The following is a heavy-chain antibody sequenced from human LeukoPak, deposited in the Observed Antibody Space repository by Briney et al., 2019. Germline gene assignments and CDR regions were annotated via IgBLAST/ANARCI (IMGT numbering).Heavy chain of an antibody. CDR2: ISSSSNTM. CDR3: ARAFDY. CDR1: GFTFSSYE. V-gene: IGHV3-48*03. Sequence: PGGSLRLSCAASGFTFSSYEMNWVRQAPGKGLEWVSYISSSSNTMYYADSVKGRFTISRDNAKNTLYLQLNSLRDEDTAVYYCARAFDYWGQGTLVAVSS. J-gene: IGHJ4*02.